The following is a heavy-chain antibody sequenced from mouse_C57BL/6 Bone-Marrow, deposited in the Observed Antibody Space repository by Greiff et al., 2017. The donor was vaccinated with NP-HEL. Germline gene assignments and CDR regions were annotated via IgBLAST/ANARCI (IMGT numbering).Heavy chain of an antibody. D-gene: IGHD1-1*01. J-gene: IGHJ2*01. CDR1: GYTFTDYT. CDR3: SRENYYGGVYCFDY. CDR2: IYPRDGST. V-gene: IGHV1-78*01. Sequence: QVQLKQPDAELVKPGASVKISCKVSGYTFTDYTIHWMKPRPEQGLEWIGYIYPRDGSTKYNEKFKGKATLTADKSSSTAYMQLNSLTSADSAVYFCSRENYYGGVYCFDYWGQGTTLTVSS.